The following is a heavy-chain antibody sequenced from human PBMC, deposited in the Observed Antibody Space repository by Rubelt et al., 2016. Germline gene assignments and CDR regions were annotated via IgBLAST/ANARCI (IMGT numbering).Heavy chain of an antibody. D-gene: IGHD3-22*01. CDR2: INSDGSST. J-gene: IGHJ4*02. Sequence: GGGLVQPGGSLRLSCEASGFTFSSYWMHWVRQAPGKGLVWVSRINSDGSSTDYADSVKGRFTISRDNAKNTLYLQMNSLRAEDTAVYYCAKGGSYYYDSSGYYSRWGQGTLVTVSS. V-gene: IGHV3-74*01. CDR3: AKGGSYYYDSSGYYSR. CDR1: GFTFSSYW.